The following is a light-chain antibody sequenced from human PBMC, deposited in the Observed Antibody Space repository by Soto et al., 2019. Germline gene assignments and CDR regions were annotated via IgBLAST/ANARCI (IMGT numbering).Light chain of an antibody. CDR2: KAS. CDR3: QQYGSSLIT. CDR1: QSISVW. Sequence: DIQMTQSPSTLSASVGDRVTITCRASQSISVWLAWYQQKAGKAPNLLIYKASRLESGVPSRFSGSGSETEFTLTISGLQPEDSAVYYCQQYGSSLITFGGGTKVDIK. V-gene: IGKV1-5*03. J-gene: IGKJ4*01.